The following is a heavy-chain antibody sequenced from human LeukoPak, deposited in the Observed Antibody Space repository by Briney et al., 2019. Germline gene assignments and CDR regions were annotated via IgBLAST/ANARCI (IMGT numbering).Heavy chain of an antibody. CDR1: GFIFSNYG. Sequence: GGSLRLSCAASGFIFSNYGMHWVRQAPGKGLEWVAVISDDGSNIYYAESVKGRFTISRDNSKNTLFLQMHSLRAEDTAVYYCAKEEKYYYGSSGYYYEAFHMWGQGTMVTVSS. CDR3: AKEEKYYYGSSGYYYEAFHM. CDR2: ISDDGSNI. J-gene: IGHJ3*02. D-gene: IGHD3-22*01. V-gene: IGHV3-30*02.